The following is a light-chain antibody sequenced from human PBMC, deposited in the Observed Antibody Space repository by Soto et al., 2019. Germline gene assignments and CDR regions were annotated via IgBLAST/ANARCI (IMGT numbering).Light chain of an antibody. CDR1: QSISSW. V-gene: IGKV1-5*01. J-gene: IGKJ1*01. CDR3: QQYNGYSRT. CDR2: DAS. Sequence: DIQITQSPSTLSASVGDRVTITCRASQSISSWLAWYQQKPGKAPKLLIYDASSLESGVPSRFSGSGSGTEFTLTISSLQPDDFATYYCQQYNGYSRTFGQGTKVDIK.